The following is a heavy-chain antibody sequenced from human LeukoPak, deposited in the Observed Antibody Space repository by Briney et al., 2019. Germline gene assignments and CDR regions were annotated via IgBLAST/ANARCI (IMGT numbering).Heavy chain of an antibody. D-gene: IGHD2-2*01. J-gene: IGHJ6*02. V-gene: IGHV4-34*01. Sequence: PSETLSLTCAVYGGSFNGYYWSWIRQPPGKGLEWIGEINHSGSTNYNPSLKSRVTMSVDTSKNQFSLKLSSVTAVDTAVYYCARGVCSSTSCPGYGMDVWGQGTTVTVSS. CDR2: INHSGST. CDR3: ARGVCSSTSCPGYGMDV. CDR1: GGSFNGYY.